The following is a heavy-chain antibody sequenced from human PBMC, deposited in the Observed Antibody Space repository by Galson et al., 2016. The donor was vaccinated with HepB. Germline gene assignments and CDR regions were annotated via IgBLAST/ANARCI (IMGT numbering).Heavy chain of an antibody. Sequence: SVKVSCKASGYTFTGYFMHWVRQAPGQGLEWMGLIKPHSGGTKYAQKFQGRVTMTRDTSTNTAYMELTSLRSDDTAVYYCARGGATPGPWLDNWFDPWGQGTLVTVSS. CDR2: IKPHSGGT. CDR1: GYTFTGYF. J-gene: IGHJ5*02. D-gene: IGHD6-19*01. V-gene: IGHV1-2*02. CDR3: ARGGATPGPWLDNWFDP.